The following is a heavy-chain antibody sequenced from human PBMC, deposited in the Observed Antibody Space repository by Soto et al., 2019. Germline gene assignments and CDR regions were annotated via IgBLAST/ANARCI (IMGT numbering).Heavy chain of an antibody. Sequence: SETLSLTCAVYGGSFSGYYWSWIRQPPGKGLEWIGEINHSGSTNYNPSLKSRVTISVDTSKNQFSLKLSSVTAADTAVYYCAREHLLDILTGRYSYYGRDVWGQGTTVTVSS. CDR2: INHSGST. J-gene: IGHJ6*02. CDR3: AREHLLDILTGRYSYYGRDV. CDR1: GGSFSGYY. V-gene: IGHV4-34*01. D-gene: IGHD3-9*01.